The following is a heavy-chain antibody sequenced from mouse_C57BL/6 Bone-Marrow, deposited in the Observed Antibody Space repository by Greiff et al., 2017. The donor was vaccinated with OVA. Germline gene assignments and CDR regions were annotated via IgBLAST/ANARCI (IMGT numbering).Heavy chain of an antibody. J-gene: IGHJ3*01. CDR2: IDPSDSYT. CDR1: GYTFTSYW. Sequence: QSCKASGYTFTSYWMHWVKQRPGQGLEWIGEIDPSDSYTNYNQKFKGKSTLTVDKSSSTAYMQLSSLTSEDSAVYYCARRGGLYGYSAWFAYWGQGTLVTVSA. V-gene: IGHV1-69*01. D-gene: IGHD2-2*01. CDR3: ARRGGLYGYSAWFAY.